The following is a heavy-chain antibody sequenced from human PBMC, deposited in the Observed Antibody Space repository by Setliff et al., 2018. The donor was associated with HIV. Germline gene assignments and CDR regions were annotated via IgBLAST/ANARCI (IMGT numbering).Heavy chain of an antibody. J-gene: IGHJ4*02. Sequence: ASVKVSCKASGYTFTSYYIHWVRQAPGQGLGWMGEISPSGGSTSYSEKFRGRATMTRDTSRSTVYMELSSLRFDDTAVYYCARVPILRYASPVDMWGQGTLVTVSS. CDR2: ISPSGGST. V-gene: IGHV1-46*01. CDR3: ARVPILRYASPVDM. CDR1: GYTFTSYY. D-gene: IGHD3-9*01.